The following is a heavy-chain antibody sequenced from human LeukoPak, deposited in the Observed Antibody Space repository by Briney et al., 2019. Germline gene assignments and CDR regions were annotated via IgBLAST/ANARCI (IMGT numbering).Heavy chain of an antibody. CDR3: ARGRRITMVRGVMDY. CDR1: GYTFTSYA. D-gene: IGHD3-10*01. J-gene: IGHJ4*02. V-gene: IGHV1-3*01. Sequence: ASVKVSCKASGYTFTSYAIHWVRQAPGQRLEWMGWINAGNGNTKYSQKFQGRVTITRDTSASTAYMELSSLRSEDTAVYYCARGRRITMVRGVMDYWGQGTLVTVSS. CDR2: INAGNGNT.